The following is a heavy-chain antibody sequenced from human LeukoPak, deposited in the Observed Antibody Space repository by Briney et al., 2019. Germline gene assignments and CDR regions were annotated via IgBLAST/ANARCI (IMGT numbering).Heavy chain of an antibody. V-gene: IGHV4-34*01. CDR2: INHSGYT. D-gene: IGHD4-17*01. CDR3: TRMTTGHDY. Sequence: SETLSLTCAVSGVSFNNYYWSWVRQTPGKGLEWIGTINHSGYTNDSPSLKSRVTLSIDTSRTQFSLNLRSVTVADTGIYYCTRMTTGHDYWGQGTLVTVSS. CDR1: GVSFNNYY. J-gene: IGHJ4*02.